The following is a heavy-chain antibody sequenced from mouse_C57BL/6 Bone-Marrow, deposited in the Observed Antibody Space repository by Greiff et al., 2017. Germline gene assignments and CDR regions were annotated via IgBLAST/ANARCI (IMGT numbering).Heavy chain of an antibody. V-gene: IGHV5-15*01. CDR3: ARSTMTSYYYAMDY. CDR2: ISNLAYSI. J-gene: IGHJ4*01. CDR1: GFTFSDYG. Sequence: EVKVVESGGGLVQPGGSLKLSCAASGFTFSDYGMAWVRQAPRKGPEWVAFISNLAYSIYYADTVTGRFTISRENAKNTLYLEMSSLRSEDTAMYYCARSTMTSYYYAMDYWGQGTSVTVSS. D-gene: IGHD2-4*01.